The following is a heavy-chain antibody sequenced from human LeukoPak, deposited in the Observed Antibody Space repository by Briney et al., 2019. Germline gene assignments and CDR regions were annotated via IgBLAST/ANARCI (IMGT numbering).Heavy chain of an antibody. V-gene: IGHV3-30-3*01. Sequence: PGGSLRLSCAASGFTFSSYAMHWVRQAPGKGLEWVAVISYDGSNKYYADSVKGRFTISRDNSKNTLYLQMNSLRAEDTAVYYCARDLGTVRGVTNYWGQGTLVTVSS. CDR1: GFTFSSYA. J-gene: IGHJ4*02. CDR3: ARDLGTVRGVTNY. D-gene: IGHD3-10*01. CDR2: ISYDGSNK.